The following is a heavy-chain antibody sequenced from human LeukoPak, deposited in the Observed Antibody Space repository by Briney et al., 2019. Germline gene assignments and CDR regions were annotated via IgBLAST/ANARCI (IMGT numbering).Heavy chain of an antibody. Sequence: KPSETLSLTCTVSGDSINSLDLRSWVRQPPGKGLEWIGEMYLSGTTHSNPSVKSRVTISIDKSKNQFFLNLSSVTAADTAVYYCAGLVGRYSSGLYYYYFDYWGQGTLVTVSS. V-gene: IGHV4-4*02. J-gene: IGHJ4*02. CDR3: AGLVGRYSSGLYYYYFDY. CDR2: MYLSGTT. CDR1: GDSINSLDL. D-gene: IGHD3-22*01.